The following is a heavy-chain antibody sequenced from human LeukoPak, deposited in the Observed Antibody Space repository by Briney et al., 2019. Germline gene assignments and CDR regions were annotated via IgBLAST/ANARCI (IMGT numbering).Heavy chain of an antibody. CDR1: GFSFSTYT. D-gene: IGHD3-22*01. V-gene: IGHV3-48*01. Sequence: GGSLKLSCKASGFSFSTYTMNWVRQAPGKGLEWISSITGSSNTIYHADSVRGRLTISRDNAKNSPYLQMNSLRVEDTAAYYCVGGLYYYESHDTFDIWGQGTMVTVSS. J-gene: IGHJ3*02. CDR2: ITGSSNTI. CDR3: VGGLYYYESHDTFDI.